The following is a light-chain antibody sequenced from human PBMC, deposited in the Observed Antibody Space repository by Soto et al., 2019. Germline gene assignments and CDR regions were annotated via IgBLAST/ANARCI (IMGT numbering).Light chain of an antibody. J-gene: IGKJ3*01. CDR3: QQYASSPPN. CDR1: QSVSSSY. CDR2: GAS. V-gene: IGKV3-20*01. Sequence: EIVLTQSPGTLSLSPGERATLSCRASQSVSSSYLAWYQQKPGQAPRLLIYGASSRATGIPDRFSGSGSGTDFTLIISRLEPEDFAVYYCQQYASSPPNFGPGTKVDIK.